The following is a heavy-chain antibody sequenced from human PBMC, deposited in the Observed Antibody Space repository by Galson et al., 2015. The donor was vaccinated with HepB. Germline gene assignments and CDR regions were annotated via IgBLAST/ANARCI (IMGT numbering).Heavy chain of an antibody. V-gene: IGHV3-21*06. J-gene: IGHJ4*02. D-gene: IGHD7-27*01. CDR3: ARDPPLGTPFDF. CDR2: ISSDGAYI. Sequence: SLRLSCAISGFTFSSYNTVWVRQAPGKGLEWVSSISSDGAYIYYSDSVKGRFSISRDNTKNSLYLQMNSLGTEDTAVYFCARDPPLGTPFDFWGQGTLVTSPQ. CDR1: GFTFSSYN.